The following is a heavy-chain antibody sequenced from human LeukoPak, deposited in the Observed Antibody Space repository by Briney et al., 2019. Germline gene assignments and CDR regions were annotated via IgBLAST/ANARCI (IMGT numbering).Heavy chain of an antibody. CDR2: IYYSGST. V-gene: IGHV4-59*01. D-gene: IGHD1-26*01. Sequence: GYIYYSGSTNYNPSLKSRVTISVDTSKNQFSLKLSSVTAADTAVYYCARVATDYYYYGMDVWGQGTTVTVSS. CDR3: ARVATDYYYYGMDV. J-gene: IGHJ6*02.